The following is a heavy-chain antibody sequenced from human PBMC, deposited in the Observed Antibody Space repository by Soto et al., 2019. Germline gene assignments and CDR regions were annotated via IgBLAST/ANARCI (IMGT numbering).Heavy chain of an antibody. D-gene: IGHD2-21*02. J-gene: IGHJ6*02. CDR3: TRDLWGYCGTDCYPLDV. Sequence: QVQLQESGPGLVKPSETLSLTCTVSGGTISRYYWSWIRQPPGTGLEWIGYMYNTGSTGYNPSFKSRVTIAVDTSKNQFSLKLNSVTAADTAVYYCTRDLWGYCGTDCYPLDVWGQGTTVTVSS. CDR1: GGTISRYY. V-gene: IGHV4-59*01. CDR2: MYNTGST.